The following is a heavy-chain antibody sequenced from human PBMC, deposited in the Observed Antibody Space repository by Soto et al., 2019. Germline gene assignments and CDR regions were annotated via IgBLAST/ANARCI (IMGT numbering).Heavy chain of an antibody. CDR1: GFIFSNAL. J-gene: IGHJ4*02. CDR2: IKSKADRGTT. CDR3: TRDYDFDS. D-gene: IGHD3-16*01. V-gene: IGHV3-15*01. Sequence: GGSLTLSCTVSGFIFSNALMSWVRQAPGKGLEWVGRIKSKADRGTTDYAAPVKGRFIISRNDSKDTLYLQMNGLKTEDTAVYYCTRDYDFDSWGQGTLVTVSS.